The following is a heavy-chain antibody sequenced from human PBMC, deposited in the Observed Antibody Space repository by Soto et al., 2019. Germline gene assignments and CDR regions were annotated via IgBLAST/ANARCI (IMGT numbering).Heavy chain of an antibody. J-gene: IGHJ4*02. D-gene: IGHD6-19*01. CDR3: ARLLRGAQWLVHY. Sequence: LETLSVTFSVAGGTISISSYYCGLIRKPPGKAPEWIASIYYSGRKYYKTYLKSRVNISVGTSQNQFSLKLSPVTAADTAVYYCARLLRGAQWLVHYWGQGTLVTVSS. CDR2: IYYSGRK. V-gene: IGHV4-39*01. CDR1: GGTISISSYY.